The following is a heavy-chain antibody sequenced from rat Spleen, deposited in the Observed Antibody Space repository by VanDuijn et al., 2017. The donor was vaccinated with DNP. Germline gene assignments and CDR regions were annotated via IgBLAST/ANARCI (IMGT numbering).Heavy chain of an antibody. J-gene: IGHJ2*01. CDR1: GFTFNNYW. CDR2: ITNTGGST. Sequence: EVQLVESGGGPVQPGRSLKLSCVASGFTFNNYWMTWIRQAPGKGLEWVASITNTGGSTYYSDSVKGRFTISRDNAKSTLYLQMDSLRSEDTATYYCARGYDGYDYWGQGVMVTVSS. CDR3: ARGYDGYDY. D-gene: IGHD1-12*03. V-gene: IGHV5-31*01.